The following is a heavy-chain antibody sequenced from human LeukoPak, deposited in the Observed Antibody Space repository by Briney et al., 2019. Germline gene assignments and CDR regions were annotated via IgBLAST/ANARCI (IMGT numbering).Heavy chain of an antibody. CDR2: IWYDGSNK. V-gene: IGHV3-33*01. D-gene: IGHD3-10*01. J-gene: IGHJ5*02. CDR3: ARDCTTGELLWSCFDP. CDR1: GFTFSSYG. Sequence: GGSLRLSCAASGFTFSSYGMHWVRQAPGKGPEWVAVIWYDGSNKYYADSVKGRFTISRDNSKNTLYLQMNSLRAEDTAVYYCARDCTTGELLWSCFDPWGQGTLVTVSS.